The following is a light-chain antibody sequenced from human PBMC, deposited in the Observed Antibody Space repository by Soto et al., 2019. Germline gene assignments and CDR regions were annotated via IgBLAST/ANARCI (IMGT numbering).Light chain of an antibody. CDR2: DVT. CDR3: SSYTTSSTLVI. Sequence: QSVLTQPASVSGSPGQSITISCIGTSSDVGDYNYVSWYQQHPGKAPKLVIYDVTTRPSGVSNRLSGSKSGNTASLTISGLQAEDEAEYYCSSYTTSSTLVIFGGGTQLTVL. CDR1: SSDVGDYNY. J-gene: IGLJ2*01. V-gene: IGLV2-14*03.